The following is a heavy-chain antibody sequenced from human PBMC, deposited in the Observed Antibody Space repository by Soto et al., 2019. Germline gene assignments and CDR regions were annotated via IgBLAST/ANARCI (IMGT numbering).Heavy chain of an antibody. CDR2: IIPIFGTA. Sequence: ASVKVSCKASGGTFSSYAISWVRQAPGQGLEWMGGIIPIFGTANYAQKFQGRVTITADESTSTAYMELSSLRSEDTAVYYCAQHYYYYYYRMDVWGQGTTVTVSS. V-gene: IGHV1-69*13. J-gene: IGHJ6*02. CDR1: GGTFSSYA. CDR3: AQHYYYYYYRMDV.